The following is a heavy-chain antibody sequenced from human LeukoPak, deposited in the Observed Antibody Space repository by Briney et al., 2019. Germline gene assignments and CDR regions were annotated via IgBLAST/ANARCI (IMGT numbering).Heavy chain of an antibody. CDR2: VFHTGTT. V-gene: IGHV4-59*01. D-gene: IGHD1-1*01. CDR1: GVSIGAYF. J-gene: IGHJ5*02. CDR3: ARRTLYGNFVRWFDP. Sequence: PSETLSLTCTVSGVSIGAYFWSWIRQPPGKELEWIGNVFHTGTTNYNPSLKSRVTISVDTSKNQFSLKVSSVTAADTAVYYCARRTLYGNFVRWFDPWGQGALVTVSS.